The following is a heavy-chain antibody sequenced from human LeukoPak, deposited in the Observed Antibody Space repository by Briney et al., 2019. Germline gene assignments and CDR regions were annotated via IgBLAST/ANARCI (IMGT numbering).Heavy chain of an antibody. Sequence: GRSLRLSCAASGFTFSSYGMHWVRQAPGKGLEWVAAISNGKTYYADSVRGRFAISRDDSTNTVYLHMNSLRDEDTALYHCVREAGYCAPVCVKTNWFDPWGQGTLVTVSS. V-gene: IGHV3-33*01. CDR2: ISNGKT. J-gene: IGHJ5*02. D-gene: IGHD2-15*01. CDR3: VREAGYCAPVCVKTNWFDP. CDR1: GFTFSSYG.